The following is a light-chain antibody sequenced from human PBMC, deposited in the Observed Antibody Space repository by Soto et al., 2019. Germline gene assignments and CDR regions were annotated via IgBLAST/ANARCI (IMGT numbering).Light chain of an antibody. V-gene: IGLV2-8*01. CDR1: SSDVGGYNY. J-gene: IGLJ2*01. CDR2: DVS. CDR3: SSHAGSSVL. Sequence: QSALTQPPSASGSPGQSVTISCTGTSSDVGGYNYVSWYQQHPGKAPKLMIYDVSKRPSGVPDRFSGSKSGNTASLTVSGLQAEEEADYYCSSHAGSSVLFGGGTKVTVL.